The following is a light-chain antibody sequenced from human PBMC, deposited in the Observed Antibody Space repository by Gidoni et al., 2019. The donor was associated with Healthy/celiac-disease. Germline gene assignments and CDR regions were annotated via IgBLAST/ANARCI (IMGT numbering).Light chain of an antibody. CDR3: QQSYSTPWT. CDR2: AAS. Sequence: DIQMTQSPSSLSASVGDRVTITCRASQSISSYLNWYQQKQGKAPKLLIYAASSLQSGVPSRCSCSGSWTDFTLTISSLQPEDFATYYCQQSYSTPWTFGQGTKVEIK. V-gene: IGKV1-39*01. J-gene: IGKJ1*01. CDR1: QSISSY.